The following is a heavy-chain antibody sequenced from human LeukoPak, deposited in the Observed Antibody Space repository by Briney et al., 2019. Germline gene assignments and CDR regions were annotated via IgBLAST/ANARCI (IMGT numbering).Heavy chain of an antibody. CDR2: IYSGGST. J-gene: IGHJ3*02. CDR1: GFTVSSNY. V-gene: IGHV3-66*01. D-gene: IGHD6-13*01. CDR3: ARGGKAAAADVLDI. Sequence: GGSLRLSCAASGFTVSSNYMSWVRQAPGKGLEWVSVIYSGGSTYYADSVKGRFTISRDNAKNSLYLQMNSLRPGDTAVYYCARGGKAAAADVLDIWGQGTMVTVSS.